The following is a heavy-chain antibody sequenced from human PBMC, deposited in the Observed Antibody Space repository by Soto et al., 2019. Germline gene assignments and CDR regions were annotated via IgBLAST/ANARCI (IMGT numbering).Heavy chain of an antibody. Sequence: QVQLVQSGAEVKKPGASVKVSCKTSGYDFFKYNMHWVRQAPGQGLEWMGVINPNGGYTRHAQKFQGRVVMTRDTSSKIVYMELSGLTSEDTAMYYCTRADSDVVILPYVLPLFDVWGQGALVTVSS. CDR2: INPNGGYT. D-gene: IGHD3-9*01. CDR1: GYDFFKYN. CDR3: TRADSDVVILPYVLPLFDV. J-gene: IGHJ4*02. V-gene: IGHV1-46*01.